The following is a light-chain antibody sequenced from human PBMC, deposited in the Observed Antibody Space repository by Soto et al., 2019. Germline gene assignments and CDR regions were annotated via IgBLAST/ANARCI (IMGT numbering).Light chain of an antibody. J-gene: IGKJ1*01. Sequence: DIVLTQSPSTLSVSVGERVTLTCRASQTISSWLAWYQQKPGKAPRLLIYRASTLKGGVPARFSGSGSGTEFTLTISSLEPEDFATYYCQQYGSYSEAFGQGTKVDIK. CDR3: QQYGSYSEA. CDR1: QTISSW. CDR2: RAS. V-gene: IGKV1-5*03.